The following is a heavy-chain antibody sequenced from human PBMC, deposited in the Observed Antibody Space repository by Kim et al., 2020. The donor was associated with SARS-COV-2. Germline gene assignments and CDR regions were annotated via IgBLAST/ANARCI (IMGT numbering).Heavy chain of an antibody. CDR3: ARGRGWGMTTADY. J-gene: IGHJ4*02. V-gene: IGHV3-11*01. D-gene: IGHD4-17*01. Sequence: GGSLRLSCAASGFTFIDYYMTWIRLAPGKGPEYLSHITGAHTTYYADSVKGRFTISRDNANDLLYLQMNSLTAEDTAVYYCARGRGWGMTTADYWGQGTLVTVST. CDR1: GFTFIDYY. CDR2: ITGAHTT.